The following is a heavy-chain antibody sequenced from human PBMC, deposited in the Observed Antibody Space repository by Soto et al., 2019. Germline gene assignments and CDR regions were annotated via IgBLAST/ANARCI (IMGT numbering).Heavy chain of an antibody. D-gene: IGHD4-4*01. V-gene: IGHV4-39*01. Sequence: PSETLSLTCTVSGGSISSSSYYWGWIRQPPGKGLERIGSIYYSGSTYYNPSLKSRVTISVDTSKNQFSLKLSSVTAADTAVYYCAREKVGYSNNLYYYYGMDVWGQGTTVTVSS. CDR1: GGSISSSSYY. CDR3: AREKVGYSNNLYYYYGMDV. CDR2: IYYSGST. J-gene: IGHJ6*02.